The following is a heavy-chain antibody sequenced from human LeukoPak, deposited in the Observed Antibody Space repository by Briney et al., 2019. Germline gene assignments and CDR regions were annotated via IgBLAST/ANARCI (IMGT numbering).Heavy chain of an antibody. CDR2: IKQDGSQE. CDR3: ARGVPYDSWSGPHHSDY. Sequence: PGGSLRLSCAASGFTFSTYWMSWVRQAPGKGLEWVAHIKQDGSQEYYVDSVKGRFTISRDSAKNSLYLQMNSLRAEDTAVYYCARGVPYDSWSGPHHSDYWGQGTLVTVSS. V-gene: IGHV3-7*01. CDR1: GFTFSTYW. J-gene: IGHJ4*02. D-gene: IGHD3-3*01.